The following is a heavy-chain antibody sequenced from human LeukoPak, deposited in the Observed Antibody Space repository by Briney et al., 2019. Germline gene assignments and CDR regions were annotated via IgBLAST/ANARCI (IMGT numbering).Heavy chain of an antibody. V-gene: IGHV1-46*01. CDR1: GYMFTTYY. CDR2: INPSAGST. CDR3: ARRVAIRNKYCTNY. D-gene: IGHD5-12*01. Sequence: ASVKVSCQASGYMFTTYYMHWVRQAPGQGLEWMGIINPSAGSTTYAQKLQGRVTMTRDTSTSTVYMELSSLRSEDTAVYYCARRVAIRNKYCTNYWGQGTLVTVSS. J-gene: IGHJ4*02.